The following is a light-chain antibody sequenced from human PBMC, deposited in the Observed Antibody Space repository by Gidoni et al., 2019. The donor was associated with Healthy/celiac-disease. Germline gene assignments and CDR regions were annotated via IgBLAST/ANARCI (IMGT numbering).Light chain of an antibody. Sequence: EIVMTQSPATLSVATGERATLSCRASQRVNSNLAWYQQKPGQAARLLIYGASTRSTGIPARFSGSGSGTEFTLTISSLQSEDFAVLYCQQYNTLPPTFGGGTKVEI. CDR2: GAS. CDR1: QRVNSN. V-gene: IGKV3-15*01. J-gene: IGKJ4*01. CDR3: QQYNTLPPT.